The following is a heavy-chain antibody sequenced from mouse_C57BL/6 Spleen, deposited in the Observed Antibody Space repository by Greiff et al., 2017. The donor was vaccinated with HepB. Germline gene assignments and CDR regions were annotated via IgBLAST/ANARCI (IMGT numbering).Heavy chain of an antibody. Sequence: QVQLQQPGAELVKPGASVKLSCKASGYTFTSYWMHWVKQRPGQGLEWIGMIHPNSGSTNYNEKFKSKATLTVDKSSRTAYMQLSSLTSEDAAVYYCARGDYGSTHEGYWGQGTTLTVSS. V-gene: IGHV1-64*01. CDR3: ARGDYGSTHEGY. CDR1: GYTFTSYW. J-gene: IGHJ2*01. D-gene: IGHD1-1*01. CDR2: IHPNSGST.